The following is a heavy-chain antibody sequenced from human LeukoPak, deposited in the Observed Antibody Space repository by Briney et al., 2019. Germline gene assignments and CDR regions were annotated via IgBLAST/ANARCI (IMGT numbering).Heavy chain of an antibody. CDR1: GGSISGYY. J-gene: IGHJ4*02. D-gene: IGHD3-10*01. V-gene: IGHV4-34*01. Sequence: SETLSLTCAVYGGSISGYYWSWIRQPPGKGLEWIGEINHSGSTNYNPSLKSRVTISVDTSKNQFSLKLSSVTAADTAVYYCATPKQSSGSYRFDYWGRGTLVTVSS. CDR3: ATPKQSSGSYRFDY. CDR2: INHSGST.